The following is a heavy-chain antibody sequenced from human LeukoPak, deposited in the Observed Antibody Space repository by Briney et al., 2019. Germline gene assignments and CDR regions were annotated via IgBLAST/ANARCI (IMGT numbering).Heavy chain of an antibody. D-gene: IGHD6-19*01. CDR3: AREAVAGTGY. Sequence: PSETLSLTCTVSGGSFSSSDYYWGWIRQPPGKGLEWIGEINHSGSTNYNPSLKSRVTISVDTSKNQFSLKLSSVTAADTAVYYCAREAVAGTGYWGQGTLVTVSS. CDR1: GGSFSSSDYY. CDR2: INHSGST. J-gene: IGHJ4*02. V-gene: IGHV4-39*02.